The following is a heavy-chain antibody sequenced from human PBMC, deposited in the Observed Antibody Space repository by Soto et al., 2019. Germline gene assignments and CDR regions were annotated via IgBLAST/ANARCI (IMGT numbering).Heavy chain of an antibody. J-gene: IGHJ4*02. V-gene: IGHV3-23*01. CDR3: AKDRNHYGSGSHFDY. CDR1: GFAFDIYA. Sequence: PGGSLRLSCAASGFAFDIYAMSWVRQAAGKGLEWVSGISGSADSTNYADSVKGRLTISRDHSKNTVYLQINSLRVEDTAVYYCAKDRNHYGSGSHFDYWGQGT. D-gene: IGHD3-10*01. CDR2: ISGSADST.